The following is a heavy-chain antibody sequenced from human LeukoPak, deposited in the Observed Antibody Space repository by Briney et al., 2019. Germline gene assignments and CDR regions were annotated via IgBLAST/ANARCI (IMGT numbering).Heavy chain of an antibody. J-gene: IGHJ6*04. Sequence: SETLSLTCTVSGGSISSSSYYWGWIRQPPGKGLEWIGSIYYSGSTYYNPSLKSRVTISVDTSKNQFSLKLSSVTAADTAVYYCARGRIAVAGAAGMDVWGKGTTVTVSS. CDR3: ARGRIAVAGAAGMDV. CDR2: IYYSGST. D-gene: IGHD6-19*01. CDR1: GGSISSSSYY. V-gene: IGHV4-39*01.